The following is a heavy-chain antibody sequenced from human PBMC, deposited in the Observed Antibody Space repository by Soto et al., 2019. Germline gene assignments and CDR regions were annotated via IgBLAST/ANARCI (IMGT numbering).Heavy chain of an antibody. J-gene: IGHJ6*02. V-gene: IGHV1-69*13. CDR3: ARHDCISTSCYYYYYYGMDV. D-gene: IGHD2-2*01. Sequence: ASVKVSCKASGYTFTRSGISWVRQAPGQGLEWMGGISPIFGTANYAQTFQGRVTMTADESTSTAYMELSSLRSEDTAVYYCARHDCISTSCYYYYYYGMDVWGQGTTVTV. CDR2: ISPIFGTA. CDR1: GYTFTRSG.